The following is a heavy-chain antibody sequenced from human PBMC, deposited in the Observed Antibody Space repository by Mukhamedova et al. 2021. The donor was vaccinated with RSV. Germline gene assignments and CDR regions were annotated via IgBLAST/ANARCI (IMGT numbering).Heavy chain of an antibody. J-gene: IGHJ2*01. CDR2: IYYSGST. Sequence: EWIGYIYYSGSTNYNPSLKSRVTISVDTSKNQFSLKLSSVTAAATAVYYCARTTMATISGWYFDLWGRGPLVTVSS. V-gene: IGHV4-59*01. D-gene: IGHD5-24*01. CDR3: ARTTMATISGWYFDL.